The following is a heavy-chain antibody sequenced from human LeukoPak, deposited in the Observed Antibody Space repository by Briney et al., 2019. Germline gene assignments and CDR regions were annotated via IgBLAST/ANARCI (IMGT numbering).Heavy chain of an antibody. D-gene: IGHD3-22*01. Sequence: PGGSLRLSCAASGFTFDDYGMSWVRQAPGKGLEWVSGINWNGGSTGYADSVKGRFTISRDNAKNSLYLQMNSLRAEDTALYYCAAPYYYDSSGYYQGAFDIWGQGTMVTVSS. J-gene: IGHJ3*02. V-gene: IGHV3-20*04. CDR3: AAPYYYDSSGYYQGAFDI. CDR1: GFTFDDYG. CDR2: INWNGGST.